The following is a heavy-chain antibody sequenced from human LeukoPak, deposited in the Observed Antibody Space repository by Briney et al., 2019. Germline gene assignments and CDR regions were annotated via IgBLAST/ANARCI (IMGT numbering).Heavy chain of an antibody. D-gene: IGHD6-13*01. CDR2: ISAYNGNT. V-gene: IGHV1-18*01. CDR1: GYTFTSYG. Sequence: ASVKVSCKASGYTFTSYGISWVRQAPGQGLEWMGWISAYNGNTNYAQKLQGRVTMTTDTSTSTAYMELRSLRSDDTVVYYCARPPGIAAAGKPGEDYYSYGMDVWGQGTTVTVSS. CDR3: ARPPGIAAAGKPGEDYYSYGMDV. J-gene: IGHJ6*02.